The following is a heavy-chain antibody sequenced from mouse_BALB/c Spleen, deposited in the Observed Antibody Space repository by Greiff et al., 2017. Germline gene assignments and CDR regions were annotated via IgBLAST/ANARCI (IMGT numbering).Heavy chain of an antibody. CDR1: GFTFSSFG. CDR3: ARERKYDYDEAMDY. CDR2: ISSGSSTI. V-gene: IGHV5-17*02. Sequence: DVKLVESGGGLVQPGGSRKLSCAASGFTFSSFGMHWVRQAPEKGLEWVAYISSGSSTIYYADTVKGRFTISRDNPKNTLFLQMTSLRSEDTAMYYCARERKYDYDEAMDYWGQGTSVTVSS. J-gene: IGHJ4*01. D-gene: IGHD2-4*01.